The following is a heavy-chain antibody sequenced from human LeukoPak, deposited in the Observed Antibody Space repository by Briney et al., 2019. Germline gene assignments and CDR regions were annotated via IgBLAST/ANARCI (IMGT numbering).Heavy chain of an antibody. CDR3: ANSPYGDWSFDF. CDR2: IRYHGRDK. D-gene: IGHD4-17*01. Sequence: GGSLRLSRAASGFTFSSYGMHWVRQAPGKGLEWVAFIRYHGRDKYYGDSVKGRFTTSRDNSRNTLYLQMDSLRGEDTAVYYCANSPYGDWSFDFWGQGTLVTVSS. CDR1: GFTFSSYG. V-gene: IGHV3-30*02. J-gene: IGHJ4*02.